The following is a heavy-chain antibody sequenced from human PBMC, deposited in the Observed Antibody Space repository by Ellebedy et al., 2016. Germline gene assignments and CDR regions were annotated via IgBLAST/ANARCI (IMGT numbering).Heavy chain of an antibody. Sequence: SGPTLVKPTQTLTLTCTFSGFSLSTSGMTVGWVRQPPGEALEWLAFIYGHDDKRYSPSLRNRLTITKDSSNNQVVLTLTNMDPVDTATYYCAHRTTVTSVDYWGRGTLVTVSS. CDR2: IYGHDDK. CDR1: GFSLSTSGMT. J-gene: IGHJ4*02. D-gene: IGHD4-17*01. V-gene: IGHV2-5*01. CDR3: AHRTTVTSVDY.